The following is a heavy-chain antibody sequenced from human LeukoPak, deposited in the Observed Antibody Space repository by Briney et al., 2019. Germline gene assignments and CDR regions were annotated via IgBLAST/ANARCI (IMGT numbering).Heavy chain of an antibody. D-gene: IGHD1-26*01. CDR2: ISYDGSNK. CDR1: GFTFSSYA. J-gene: IGHJ3*02. Sequence: PGRSLRLSCAASGFTFSSYAMHWVRRAPGKGLEWVAVISYDGSNKYYADSVKGRFTISRDNSKNTLYLQMNSLRAEDTAVYYCARDPLRERRIDAFDIWGQGTMVTVSS. CDR3: ARDPLRERRIDAFDI. V-gene: IGHV3-30-3*01.